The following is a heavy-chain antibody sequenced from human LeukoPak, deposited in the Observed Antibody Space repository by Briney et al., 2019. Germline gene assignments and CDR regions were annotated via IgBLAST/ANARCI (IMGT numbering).Heavy chain of an antibody. CDR1: GFTFRIYG. J-gene: IGHJ4*02. Sequence: PGGSLGLSCAVSGFTFRIYGMNWVRQAPGKGLEWVSSISPSNSDIYYGESVKGRFTISRDNTKNSLYLQMNSLRAEDTAVYYCARVGSRGATLGYLNYWGQGTLVTVSS. CDR2: ISPSNSDI. V-gene: IGHV3-21*01. CDR3: ARVGSRGATLGYLNY. D-gene: IGHD1-26*01.